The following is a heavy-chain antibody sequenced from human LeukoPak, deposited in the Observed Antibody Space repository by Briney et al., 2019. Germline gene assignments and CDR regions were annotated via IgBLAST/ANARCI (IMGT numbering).Heavy chain of an antibody. Sequence: ASVKVSCKVSGYTLTELSMHWVRQAPGKGLEWMGGFDPEDGETIYAQKFQGRVTMTEDTSTDTAYMELSSLRSEDTAVYYCATDLDGGNPFDYRGQGTLVTVSS. CDR2: FDPEDGET. J-gene: IGHJ4*02. CDR3: ATDLDGGNPFDY. V-gene: IGHV1-24*01. CDR1: GYTLTELS. D-gene: IGHD4-23*01.